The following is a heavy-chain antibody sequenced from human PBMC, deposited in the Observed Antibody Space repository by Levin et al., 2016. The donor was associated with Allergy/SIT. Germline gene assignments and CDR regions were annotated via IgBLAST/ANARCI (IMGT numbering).Heavy chain of an antibody. D-gene: IGHD3-9*01. V-gene: IGHV4-34*01. CDR1: GESFNNDY. J-gene: IGHJ4*02. CDR3: VRLRYPTTRGTDS. Sequence: SETLSLTCAVFGESFNNDYWNWIRQPPGKGLEWIGEINHVGSITYNPSLKGRVTISVDTSKNQFSLNLRSVSTADTAVYYCVRLRYPTTRGTDSWGPGTLVFVSS. CDR2: INHVGSI.